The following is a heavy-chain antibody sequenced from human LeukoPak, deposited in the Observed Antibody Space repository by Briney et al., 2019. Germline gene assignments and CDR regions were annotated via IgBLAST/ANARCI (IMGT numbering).Heavy chain of an antibody. Sequence: GGSLRLSCAASGFTFSSYGMHWVRQAPGKGLEWVAVISYDGSNKYYADSVKGRFTISRDNAKNSLYLQMNSLRAEDTAVYYCARDSPSGNYYYYMDVWGKGTTVTISS. CDR1: GFTFSSYG. CDR2: ISYDGSNK. CDR3: ARDSPSGNYYYYMDV. J-gene: IGHJ6*03. V-gene: IGHV3-30*12. D-gene: IGHD3-10*01.